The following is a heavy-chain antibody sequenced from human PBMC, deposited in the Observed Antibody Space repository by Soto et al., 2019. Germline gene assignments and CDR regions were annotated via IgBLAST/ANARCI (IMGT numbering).Heavy chain of an antibody. J-gene: IGHJ6*02. CDR2: ISYDGSNK. CDR3: ARAYYYGMDV. CDR1: GFTFSSYA. V-gene: IGHV3-30-3*01. Sequence: QVQLVESRGGVVQPGRSLRLSCAASGFTFSSYAMHWVRQAPGKGLEWVAVISYDGSNKYYADSVKGRFTISRDNSKNTLYLQMNSLRAEDSAVYYCARAYYYGMDVWGQGTTVTVSS.